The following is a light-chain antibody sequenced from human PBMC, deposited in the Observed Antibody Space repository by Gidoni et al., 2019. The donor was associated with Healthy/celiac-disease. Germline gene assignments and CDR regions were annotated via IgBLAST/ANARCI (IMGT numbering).Light chain of an antibody. Sequence: DIQMTQSPSTLSASVGDRVTITCRASQRISSWLAWYQPKPGKAPKLLIYNAYSLESGVPSRFSGSGSGTEFTLTISSLQPDDFATYYCQQYNSYSPYTFGQGTKLEIK. CDR2: NAY. J-gene: IGKJ2*01. CDR3: QQYNSYSPYT. CDR1: QRISSW. V-gene: IGKV1-5*03.